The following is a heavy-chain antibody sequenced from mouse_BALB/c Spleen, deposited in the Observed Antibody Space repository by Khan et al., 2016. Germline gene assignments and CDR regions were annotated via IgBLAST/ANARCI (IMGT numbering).Heavy chain of an antibody. J-gene: IGHJ4*01. CDR1: GYSITSDYA. CDR2: ISYSGTT. CDR3: GRWLDAMDY. Sequence: EVQLQESGPGLVKPSQSLSLTCTVTGYSITSDYAWNWIRQFPGNKLEWMGYISYSGTTTYNPSLKSRISITRDTSKNPFFLQLNTVTTEDTAPYYCGRWLDAMDYWGQGTSVTVSS. V-gene: IGHV3-2*02. D-gene: IGHD2-2*01.